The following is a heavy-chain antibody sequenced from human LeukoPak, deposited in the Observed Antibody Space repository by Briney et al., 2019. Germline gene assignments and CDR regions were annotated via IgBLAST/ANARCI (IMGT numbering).Heavy chain of an antibody. Sequence: GGSLRLSCAASGFTFSTYWINWVRQAPGKGLEWVANIKQDGSEKYYVDSVKGRFTISRDNAKNSLYLQMNSLRAEDTAVYYCARDGYALDYWGQGTLVTVSS. J-gene: IGHJ4*02. CDR1: GFTFSTYW. CDR3: ARDGYALDY. D-gene: IGHD5-18*01. V-gene: IGHV3-7*01. CDR2: IKQDGSEK.